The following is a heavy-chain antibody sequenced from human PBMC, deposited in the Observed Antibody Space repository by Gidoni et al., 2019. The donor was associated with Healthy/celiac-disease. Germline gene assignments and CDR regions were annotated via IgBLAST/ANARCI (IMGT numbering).Heavy chain of an antibody. CDR1: GYSFTSYW. Sequence: EVQLVQSGAEVKKPGESLKVSCKGSGYSFTSYWIGLVRQMPGKGLEWMGIIYPGDSDTRYIPSFQGQVTISADKSISTAYLQWSSLKASDTAMYYCARTYYDILTGYWGAFDIWGQGTMVTVSS. V-gene: IGHV5-51*03. D-gene: IGHD3-9*01. J-gene: IGHJ3*02. CDR2: IYPGDSDT. CDR3: ARTYYDILTGYWGAFDI.